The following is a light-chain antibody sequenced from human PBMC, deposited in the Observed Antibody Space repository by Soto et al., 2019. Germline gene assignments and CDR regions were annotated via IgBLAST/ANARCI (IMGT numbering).Light chain of an antibody. J-gene: IGLJ1*01. CDR1: SSDVGGYNF. CDR2: EVS. Sequence: QSALTQPASVSGSPGQSITISCTGTSSDVGGYNFVSWYQQHPGKAPKLMIFEVSHRPSGVSDRFSGSKSGNKASLTISGLQAEDETDYYCSSYTSSITYVFGTVTKVNVL. CDR3: SSYTSSITYV. V-gene: IGLV2-14*03.